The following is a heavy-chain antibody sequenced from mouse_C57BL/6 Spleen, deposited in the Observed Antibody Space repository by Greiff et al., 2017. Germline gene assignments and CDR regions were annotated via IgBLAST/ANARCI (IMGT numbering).Heavy chain of an antibody. CDR3: ASAYYSNYAFDY. CDR1: GYTFTSYW. V-gene: IGHV1-69*01. D-gene: IGHD2-5*01. J-gene: IGHJ2*01. Sequence: VQLQQPGAELVMPGASVKLSCKASGYTFTSYWMHWVKQRPGQGLEWIGEIDPSDSYTNYNQKFKGKSTLTVDKSSSTAYMQLSSLTSDDSAVYYCASAYYSNYAFDYWGQGTTLTVSS. CDR2: IDPSDSYT.